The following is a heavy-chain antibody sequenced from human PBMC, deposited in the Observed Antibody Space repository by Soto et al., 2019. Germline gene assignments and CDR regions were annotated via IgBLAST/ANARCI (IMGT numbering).Heavy chain of an antibody. Sequence: QVQLQESGPGLVKPSGTLSLTCTVSGGSISSDYWNWIRQPPGKGLEWIGYIHSGSTTYSASFRSRVTISVDTSKNQFSLKLSSVTAAGTAFYFCARHDGSRSTDYLGQGTLVTVSS. J-gene: IGHJ4*02. V-gene: IGHV4-59*08. CDR1: GGSISSDY. CDR2: IHSGST. CDR3: ARHDGSRSTDY. D-gene: IGHD3-10*01.